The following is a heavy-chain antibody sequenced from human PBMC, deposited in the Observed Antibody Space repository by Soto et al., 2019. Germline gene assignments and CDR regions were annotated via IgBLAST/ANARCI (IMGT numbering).Heavy chain of an antibody. CDR1: GYTFTSYD. V-gene: IGHV1-8*01. Sequence: QVQLVQSGAEVKKPGASVKVSCKASGYTFTSYDINWVRQATGQGLEWMGWMNPNSGNTGYAQKFQGRVTMTRNTSISTAYMELSSLRSEDTAVYYCARCGSPFWSGYHNFDYWGQGTLVTVSS. CDR2: MNPNSGNT. CDR3: ARCGSPFWSGYHNFDY. J-gene: IGHJ4*02. D-gene: IGHD3-3*01.